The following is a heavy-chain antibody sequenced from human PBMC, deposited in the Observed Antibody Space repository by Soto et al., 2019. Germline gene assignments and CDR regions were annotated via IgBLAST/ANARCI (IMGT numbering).Heavy chain of an antibody. D-gene: IGHD5-18*01. CDR2: ISGSGGST. V-gene: IGHV3-23*01. Sequence: GGSLRLSCAASGFTFSSHSMSWVRQAPGKGLEWVSAISGSGGSTYYADSVKGRFTISRDNSKNTLYLQMNSLRAEDTAVYYCAKDLGGYSYGPTVDYWGQGTLVTVSS. J-gene: IGHJ4*02. CDR3: AKDLGGYSYGPTVDY. CDR1: GFTFSSHS.